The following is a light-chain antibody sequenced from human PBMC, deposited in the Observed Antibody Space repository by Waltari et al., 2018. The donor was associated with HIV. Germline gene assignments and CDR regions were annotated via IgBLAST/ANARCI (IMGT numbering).Light chain of an antibody. Sequence: DIQMTQSPSSLSASLGDRVTINCRASQDIGTWLAWYQHKPGKGPKLLIYSASSLQSGVPARFSGSGSGTHFTLTISSLQPEDFANYYCQQASNFPRTFGQGTKLEIK. CDR2: SAS. CDR1: QDIGTW. CDR3: QQASNFPRT. J-gene: IGKJ2*01. V-gene: IGKV1-12*01.